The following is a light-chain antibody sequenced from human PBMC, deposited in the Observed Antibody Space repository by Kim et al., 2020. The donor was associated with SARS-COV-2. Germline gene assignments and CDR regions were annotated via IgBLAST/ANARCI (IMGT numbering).Light chain of an antibody. CDR1: SSDVGGYNY. J-gene: IGLJ1*01. CDR3: TSFTSSKTFV. CDR2: DVS. Sequence: GQSITISCHGTSSDVGGYNYVSWYQQHPGKAPKLIISDVSDRPSGVSHRFSGSKSGNTASLTISGLQAEDEADYYCTSFTSSKTFVFGIGTKVTVL. V-gene: IGLV2-14*03.